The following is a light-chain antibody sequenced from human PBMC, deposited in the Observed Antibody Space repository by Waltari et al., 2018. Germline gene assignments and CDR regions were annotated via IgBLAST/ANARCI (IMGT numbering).Light chain of an antibody. V-gene: IGLV2-23*02. Sequence: QSALTQPASVSGTPGQSITISCTGTTSDVGNYNLVSWYQHHPGKAPNLMLCEVIKRPSGVSDRFSGSKSGNTASLTISGLQAEDEADYYCCSYAGSGTYIFGTGTKVTVL. CDR1: TSDVGNYNL. CDR3: CSYAGSGTYI. CDR2: EVI. J-gene: IGLJ1*01.